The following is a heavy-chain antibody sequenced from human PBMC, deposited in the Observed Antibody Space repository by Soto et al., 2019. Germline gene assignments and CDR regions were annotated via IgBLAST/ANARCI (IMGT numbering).Heavy chain of an antibody. CDR1: GFTFSSYG. J-gene: IGHJ4*02. D-gene: IGHD6-19*01. V-gene: IGHV3-33*01. Sequence: GGSLRLSCAASGFTFSSYGMHWVRQAPGKGLEWVAFIYYDGSNKYYGDSVKGRFSISRDNSKNTLFLQMNSLRAEDTAVYFCARGAAAVAATLDYWGQGNLVTAPQ. CDR3: ARGAAAVAATLDY. CDR2: IYYDGSNK.